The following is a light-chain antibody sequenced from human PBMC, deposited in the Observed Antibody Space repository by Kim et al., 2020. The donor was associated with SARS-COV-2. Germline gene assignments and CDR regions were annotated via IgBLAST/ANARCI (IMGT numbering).Light chain of an antibody. CDR3: QWYAYEGFA. J-gene: IGKJ3*01. CDR1: HSVSGTY. Sequence: IVLTQSPGTLSLSPGDRGTLSCRTSHSVSGTYLSWYQQKPGQAPRLLIYGASNRATGIPDRFSGSGSGTDFTLTISRLEPEDFAVYYCQWYAYEGFAFGPGTKVDIK. CDR2: GAS. V-gene: IGKV3-20*01.